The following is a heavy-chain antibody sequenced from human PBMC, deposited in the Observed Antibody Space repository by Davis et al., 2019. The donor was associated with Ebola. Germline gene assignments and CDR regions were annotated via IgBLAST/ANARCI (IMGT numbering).Heavy chain of an antibody. V-gene: IGHV4-4*02. CDR1: GGSISSSNW. Sequence: MPSETLSLTCAVSGGSISSSNWWSWVRQPPGKGLEWIGEIYHSGSTNYNPSLKSRVTISVDKSKNQFSLKLSSVTAADTAVYYCARLSFSIAVAGGGYYFDYWGQGTLVTVSS. CDR2: IYHSGST. D-gene: IGHD6-19*01. J-gene: IGHJ4*02. CDR3: ARLSFSIAVAGGGYYFDY.